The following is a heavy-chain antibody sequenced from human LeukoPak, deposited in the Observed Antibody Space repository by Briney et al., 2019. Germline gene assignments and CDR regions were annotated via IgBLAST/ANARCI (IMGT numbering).Heavy chain of an antibody. CDR3: ARGPFSDRDLQTNAFDI. CDR2: ISYNGNNK. Sequence: SGGSLRLSCAASGFTFSSYGMHWVRQAPGKGLEWVAVISYNGNNKYYADSVKGRFTISRDSSKNTLHLQMYSLRAEDTAVYYCARGPFSDRDLQTNAFDIWGQGTMVTVSS. J-gene: IGHJ3*02. CDR1: GFTFSSYG. V-gene: IGHV3-30*19. D-gene: IGHD3-3*02.